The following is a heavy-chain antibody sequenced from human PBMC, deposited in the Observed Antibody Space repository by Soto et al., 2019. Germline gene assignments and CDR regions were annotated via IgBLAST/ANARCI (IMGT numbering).Heavy chain of an antibody. D-gene: IGHD4-17*01. V-gene: IGHV4-31*03. Sequence: PSETLSLTCTVSGGSVTSGDYYWTWIRQHPGKGLEWIGYIYYTGSSYYNPSLKSRVIMSVDASKSQCSLKVTSVTAADTALYYCARGKGYGDARDFDYWGQGTLVTVSS. CDR1: GGSVTSGDYY. CDR2: IYYTGSS. J-gene: IGHJ4*02. CDR3: ARGKGYGDARDFDY.